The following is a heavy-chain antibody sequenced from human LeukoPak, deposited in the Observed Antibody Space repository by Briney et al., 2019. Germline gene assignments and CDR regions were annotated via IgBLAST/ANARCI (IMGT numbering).Heavy chain of an antibody. J-gene: IGHJ4*02. D-gene: IGHD6-6*01. V-gene: IGHV4-30-4*01. Sequence: SQTLSLTCTVSGGSISSGDYYWSWIRQPPGKGLEWIGYIYYSGSTYYNPSLKSRVTISVDTSKNQFSLKLSSVTAADTAVYYCARGTGQLVNFDYWGQGTLVTVSS. CDR3: ARGTGQLVNFDY. CDR2: IYYSGST. CDR1: GGSISSGDYY.